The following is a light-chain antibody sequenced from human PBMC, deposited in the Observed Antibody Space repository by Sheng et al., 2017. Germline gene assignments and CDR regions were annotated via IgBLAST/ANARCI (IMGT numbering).Light chain of an antibody. Sequence: DIQMTQSPSTLSASVGDRVTITCRASQNIGNWLAWYQQKPGKAPNLLIYKASSLESGVPSRFSGSGSGTEFTLTISSLQSEDFAVYYCQQYNNWPPYTFGQGTKLEI. CDR3: QQYNNWPPYT. CDR2: KAS. V-gene: IGKV1-5*03. J-gene: IGKJ2*01. CDR1: QNIGNW.